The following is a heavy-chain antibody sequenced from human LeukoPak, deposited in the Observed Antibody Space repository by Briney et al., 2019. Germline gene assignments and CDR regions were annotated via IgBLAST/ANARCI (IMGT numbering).Heavy chain of an antibody. D-gene: IGHD1-7*01. CDR1: GFTFSNYD. CDR3: ARERLGATKRVVNYDFDL. V-gene: IGHV3-13*01. CDR2: IGTAGDT. Sequence: GGSLRLSCAASGFTFSNYDMHWVRQAAGKGLEWISTIGTAGDTYYLASVGGRFTISRENAKNSLYLQINSLRAGDTAIYYCARERLGATKRVVNYDFDLWGRGTLVTVSS. J-gene: IGHJ2*01.